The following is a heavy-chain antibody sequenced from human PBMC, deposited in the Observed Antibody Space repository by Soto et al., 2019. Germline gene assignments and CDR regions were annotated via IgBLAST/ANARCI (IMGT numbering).Heavy chain of an antibody. Sequence: GESLKISCKGSGYTFTNYWIGWVRQMPGKGPEWMGIIYPGDSDTKYNPSFQGQVTISADKSITTTYLQWSSLKASDTAIYYCARSLVVPASNYYYGMDVWGQGTTVTVSS. CDR1: GYTFTNYW. V-gene: IGHV5-51*01. CDR2: IYPGDSDT. D-gene: IGHD2-2*01. J-gene: IGHJ6*02. CDR3: ARSLVVPASNYYYGMDV.